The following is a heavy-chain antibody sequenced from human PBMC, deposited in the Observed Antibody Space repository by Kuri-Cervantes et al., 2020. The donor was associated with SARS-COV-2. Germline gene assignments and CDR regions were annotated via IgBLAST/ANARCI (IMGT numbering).Heavy chain of an antibody. D-gene: IGHD3-16*01. CDR3: ATQSRGNY. CDR2: INEDGSEK. V-gene: IGHV3-7*01. Sequence: LSLTCAASGFMFSRYWMSWVRQAPGKGPEWVANINEDGSEKYYVDSVKGRFTISRDNAKNSLYLQMNSLRAEDTAVYYCATQSRGNYWGQGTLVTVSS. J-gene: IGHJ4*02. CDR1: GFMFSRYW.